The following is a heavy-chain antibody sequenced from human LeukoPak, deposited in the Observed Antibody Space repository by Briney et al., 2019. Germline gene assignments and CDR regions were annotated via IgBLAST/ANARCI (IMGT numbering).Heavy chain of an antibody. V-gene: IGHV1-8*01. CDR2: MNPNSGNT. Sequence: ASVKVSCKASGYTFTSYDINWVRQATGQGLEWMGWMNPNSGNTGYAQKFQGRVTMTRNTSISTAYMELSSLRSEDTAVYYCARSGPGYGSRTYDYWGQGTLVTVSS. D-gene: IGHD3-10*01. CDR3: ARSGPGYGSRTYDY. J-gene: IGHJ4*02. CDR1: GYTFTSYD.